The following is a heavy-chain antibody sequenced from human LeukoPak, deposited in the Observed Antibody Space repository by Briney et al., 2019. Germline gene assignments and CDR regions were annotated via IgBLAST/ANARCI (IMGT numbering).Heavy chain of an antibody. CDR1: VGTFSSYA. Sequence: ASVKVSCKASVGTFSSYAISWVRQAPGQGLEWMGRIIPILGIANYAQKFQGRVTITADKSTSTAYMELSSLRSEDTAVYYCARPYSSAAFDIWGQGTMVTVSS. D-gene: IGHD6-19*01. CDR3: ARPYSSAAFDI. CDR2: IIPILGIA. J-gene: IGHJ3*02. V-gene: IGHV1-69*04.